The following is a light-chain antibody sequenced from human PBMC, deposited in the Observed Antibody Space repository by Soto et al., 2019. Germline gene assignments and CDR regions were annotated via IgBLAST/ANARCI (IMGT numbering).Light chain of an antibody. J-gene: IGKJ4*01. V-gene: IGKV3-20*01. CDR3: QQYGSSLPVT. Sequence: EIVLTQSPGTLSLSLGERATLSCRASQSLTNNYLAWYQQKPGQAPRLLIYAASSRATGIPDRFSGSGSETDFTLTISRLEPEDFAVYYCQQYGSSLPVTFGGGTKVDIK. CDR1: QSLTNNY. CDR2: AAS.